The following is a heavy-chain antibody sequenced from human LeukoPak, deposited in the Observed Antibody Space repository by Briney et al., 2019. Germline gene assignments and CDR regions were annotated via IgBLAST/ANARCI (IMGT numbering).Heavy chain of an antibody. J-gene: IGHJ4*02. V-gene: IGHV3-66*02. CDR1: GGSFSGYY. Sequence: ETLSLTCAVYGGSFSGYYWSWVRQAPGKGLEWVSVIYSGGSTYYADSVKGRFTISRDNSKNTLYLQMNSLRTEDTAVYYCARVIAESSGYFDYWGQGTLVTVSS. CDR2: IYSGGST. CDR3: ARVIAESSGYFDY. D-gene: IGHD3-22*01.